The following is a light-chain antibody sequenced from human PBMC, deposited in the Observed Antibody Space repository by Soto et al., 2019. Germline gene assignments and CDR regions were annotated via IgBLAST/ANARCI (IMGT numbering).Light chain of an antibody. V-gene: IGLV2-14*01. CDR3: CSYTTSNTRQIV. CDR1: SSDVGGYNY. Sequence: QPVLTQPASVSGSPGQSITISCTGTSSDVGGYNYVSWYQQQPGKAPKFMIYDVSNRPSGVSNRFSGSKSGNTASLTISGLQAEDEADYYCCSYTTSNTRQIVFGTGTKVTV. J-gene: IGLJ1*01. CDR2: DVS.